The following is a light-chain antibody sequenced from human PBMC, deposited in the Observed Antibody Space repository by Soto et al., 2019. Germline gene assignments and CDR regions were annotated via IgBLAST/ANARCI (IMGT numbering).Light chain of an antibody. CDR1: QGVSSY. Sequence: EIVLTQSPATLSLSPGERATLSCRASQGVSSYLAWYQQKPGQAPRLLIYDASNRATGIPARFSGSGSGTDFTLPISSLEPEDFAVYYCQQRSNWPRVNFGQGTKLEIK. CDR2: DAS. V-gene: IGKV3-11*01. CDR3: QQRSNWPRVN. J-gene: IGKJ2*01.